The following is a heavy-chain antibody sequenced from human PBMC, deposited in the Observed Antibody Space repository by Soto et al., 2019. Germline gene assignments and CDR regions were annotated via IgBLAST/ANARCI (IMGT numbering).Heavy chain of an antibody. CDR3: ATPYYSSGWFPFFDY. J-gene: IGHJ4*02. D-gene: IGHD6-19*01. V-gene: IGHV3-30*04. Sequence: QVQLVESGGGVVQPGGSLRLSCEASGFAFSNFAFHWVRQAPGKGLQWVAVISYDGGVKFYADSVKGRFTVSRDNFKNTVHLQMSSLRVEDTALYYCATPYYSSGWFPFFDYWGQGTLVTVSS. CDR1: GFAFSNFA. CDR2: ISYDGGVK.